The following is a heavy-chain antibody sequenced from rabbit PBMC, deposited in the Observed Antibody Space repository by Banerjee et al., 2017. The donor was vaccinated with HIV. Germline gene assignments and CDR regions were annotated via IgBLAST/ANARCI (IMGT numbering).Heavy chain of an antibody. D-gene: IGHD8-1*01. CDR2: IYTGDGNT. CDR3: ARRYSDSSYLNL. J-gene: IGHJ4*01. Sequence: QSLEESGGDLVKPGAALTLTCKASGFSFSSSYWICWVRQAPGKGLEWIGCIYTGDGNTIYASWAKGRFTSSKTSSTTVTLQMTSLTAADTATYFCARRYSDSSYLNLWGPGTLVTVS. V-gene: IGHV1S40*01. CDR1: GFSFSSSYW.